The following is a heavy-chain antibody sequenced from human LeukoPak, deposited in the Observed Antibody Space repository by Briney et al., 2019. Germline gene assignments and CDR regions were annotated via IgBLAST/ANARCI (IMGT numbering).Heavy chain of an antibody. Sequence: GGSLRLSCAASGFTFSSYAMSWVRQAPGKGLQWVSVIHTGGTTHYADSVKGRFTISKDNSNNTVYLQMNSVRVEDTAVYYCARVWFGYFFQWGQGALVTVSS. D-gene: IGHD3-10*01. J-gene: IGHJ4*02. CDR3: ARVWFGYFFQ. V-gene: IGHV3-23*03. CDR2: IHTGGTT. CDR1: GFTFSSYA.